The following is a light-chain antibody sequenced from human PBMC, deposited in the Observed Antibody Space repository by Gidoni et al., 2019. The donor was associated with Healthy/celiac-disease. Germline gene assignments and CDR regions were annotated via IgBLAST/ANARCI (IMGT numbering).Light chain of an antibody. J-gene: IGKJ4*01. V-gene: IGKV2-28*01. CDR3: MQALQTPT. CDR1: QSLLHSNGYNY. Sequence: TQSPLSLPVTPGEPASISCRSSQSLLHSNGYNYLDWYLQKPGQSPQLLIYLGSNRASGVPDRFSGSGSGTDFTLKISRVEAEDVGVYYCMQALQTPTFGGXTKVEIK. CDR2: LGS.